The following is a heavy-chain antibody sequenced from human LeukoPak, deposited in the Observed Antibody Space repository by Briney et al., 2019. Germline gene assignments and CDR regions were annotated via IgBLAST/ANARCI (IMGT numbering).Heavy chain of an antibody. V-gene: IGHV4-59*08. Sequence: SETLSLTCTVSGASISNYYWSWIRQPPGKGLECIGYVSYSGRTNHDPSLKSRVTISADTSKNQFSLKLTSVTAADTAVYYCARHERGAENLDYWGQGTLVTLSS. J-gene: IGHJ4*02. CDR2: VSYSGRT. CDR1: GASISNYY. CDR3: ARHERGAENLDY. D-gene: IGHD1-1*01.